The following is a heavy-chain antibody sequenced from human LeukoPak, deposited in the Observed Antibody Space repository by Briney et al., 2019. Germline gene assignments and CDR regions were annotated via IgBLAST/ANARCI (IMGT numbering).Heavy chain of an antibody. D-gene: IGHD6-19*01. CDR2: INHSGYT. Sequence: SETLSLTCAVSGVPFSNYYWSWVRQSPTKGLEWIGEINHSGYTNYNPSLKSRVTISIDTSKNQFSLMVTSMTAADTGVYYCTRAVAGHPDWGQGTPVTVSS. J-gene: IGHJ4*02. CDR3: TRAVAGHPD. V-gene: IGHV4-34*01. CDR1: GVPFSNYY.